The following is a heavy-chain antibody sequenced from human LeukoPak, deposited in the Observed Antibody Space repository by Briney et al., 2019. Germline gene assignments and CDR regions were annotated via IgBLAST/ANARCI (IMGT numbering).Heavy chain of an antibody. CDR3: ARDQGDCSGGSCYVWFDP. D-gene: IGHD2-15*01. CDR2: IYYSGST. J-gene: IGHJ5*02. CDR1: GGSISSYY. Sequence: PSETLSLTCTVSGGSISSYYWSWIRQPPGKGLEWIGYIYYSGSTNYNPSLKSRVTISVDTSKNQFSLKLSSVTAADTAVYYCARDQGDCSGGSCYVWFDPWGQGTPVTVSS. V-gene: IGHV4-59*01.